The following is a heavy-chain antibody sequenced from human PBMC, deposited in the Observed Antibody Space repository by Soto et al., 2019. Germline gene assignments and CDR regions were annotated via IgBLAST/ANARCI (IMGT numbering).Heavy chain of an antibody. CDR2: IWYDGSNK. J-gene: IGHJ4*02. V-gene: IGHV3-33*01. CDR1: GFIFSDYG. D-gene: IGHD3-10*01. Sequence: PGGSLRLSCAASGFIFSDYGTHWVRQAPGKGLEWVAVIWYDGSNKYYGDSVKGRFSVSRDNSKNMLYLQMNGLRVEDTAVFYCARDPSHGSGSYLDSWGQGTLVTVSS. CDR3: ARDPSHGSGSYLDS.